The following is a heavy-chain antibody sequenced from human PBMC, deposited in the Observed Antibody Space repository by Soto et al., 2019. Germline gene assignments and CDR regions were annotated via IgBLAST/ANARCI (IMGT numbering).Heavy chain of an antibody. J-gene: IGHJ4*02. Sequence: ASVKVSCKASGYTFTGYYIHWVRQAPGQGLEWMGWINPNSDYTNYAQQFQGRVTMTKDTSISTAYMEVSSLRSDDTAVYYCARDLTVTNYFDYWGKGTLVIVSS. V-gene: IGHV1-2*02. CDR1: GYTFTGYY. CDR3: ARDLTVTNYFDY. CDR2: INPNSDYT. D-gene: IGHD4-17*01.